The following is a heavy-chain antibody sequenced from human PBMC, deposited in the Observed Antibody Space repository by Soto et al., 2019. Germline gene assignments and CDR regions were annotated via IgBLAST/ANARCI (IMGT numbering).Heavy chain of an antibody. D-gene: IGHD3-3*02. J-gene: IGHJ3*02. CDR1: GYTFTSYG. CDR3: ARVWIAFLEWLSPYPNHAFDI. CDR2: ISAYNGNT. V-gene: IGHV1-18*01. Sequence: ASVKVSCKASGYTFTSYGISWVRQAPGQGLEWMGWISAYNGNTNYAQKLQGRVTMTTDTSTSTAYMELRSLRSDDTAVYYCARVWIAFLEWLSPYPNHAFDIWGQGRMVTVS.